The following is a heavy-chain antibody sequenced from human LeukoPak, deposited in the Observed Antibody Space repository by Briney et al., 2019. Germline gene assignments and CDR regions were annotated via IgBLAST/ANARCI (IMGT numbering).Heavy chain of an antibody. V-gene: IGHV3-7*01. Sequence: GGSLRLSCAASGFTFSSYWMSWVRQAPGKGLEWVASIKQDGSEKYYVDSVKGRFTISRDNAKNSLYLQMNSLRAEDTAVYYCARVYGDTADNYYYYYMDVWGKGTTVTISS. CDR2: IKQDGSEK. J-gene: IGHJ6*03. CDR1: GFTFSSYW. D-gene: IGHD4-17*01. CDR3: ARVYGDTADNYYYYYMDV.